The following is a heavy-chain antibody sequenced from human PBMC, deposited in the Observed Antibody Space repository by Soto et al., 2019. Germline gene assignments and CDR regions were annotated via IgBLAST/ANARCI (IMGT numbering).Heavy chain of an antibody. Sequence: GGSLRLSCAASGFTFSSYEMNWVRQAPGKGLEWVSYISSSGSTIYYADSVKGRFTISRDNAKNSLYLQMNSLRAEDTAVYYCARCPGAARPPRSYYYGMDVWGQGIMVTVSS. CDR3: ARCPGAARPPRSYYYGMDV. D-gene: IGHD6-6*01. CDR2: ISSSGSTI. J-gene: IGHJ6*02. V-gene: IGHV3-48*03. CDR1: GFTFSSYE.